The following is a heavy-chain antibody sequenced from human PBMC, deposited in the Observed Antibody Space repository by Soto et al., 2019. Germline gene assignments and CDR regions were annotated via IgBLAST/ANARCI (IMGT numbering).Heavy chain of an antibody. V-gene: IGHV3-74*01. CDR3: ARDIHRYDFWSGYYEFWRAFDI. D-gene: IGHD3-3*01. CDR2: INSDGSST. J-gene: IGHJ3*02. Sequence: EVQLVESGGGLVQPGGSLRLSCAASGFTFSSYWMHWVRQAPGKGLVWVSRINSDGSSTSYADSVKGRFTISRDNAKNTLYLQMNSLRAEDTAVYYCARDIHRYDFWSGYYEFWRAFDIWGQGTMVTVSS. CDR1: GFTFSSYW.